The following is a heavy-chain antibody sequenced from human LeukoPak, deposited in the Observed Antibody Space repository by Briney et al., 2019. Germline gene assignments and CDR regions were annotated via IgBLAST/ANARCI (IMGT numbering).Heavy chain of an antibody. CDR3: ARVKITMVRGVIIPPFDY. D-gene: IGHD3-10*01. CDR2: INSDGSST. CDR1: GFTFSSYW. Sequence: GGSLRLSCAASGFTFSSYWIHWVRQAPGKGLVWVSRINSDGSSTSYADSVKGRFTISRDNAKNTLYLQMNSLRAEDTAVYYCARVKITMVRGVIIPPFDYWGQGTLVTVSS. V-gene: IGHV3-74*01. J-gene: IGHJ4*02.